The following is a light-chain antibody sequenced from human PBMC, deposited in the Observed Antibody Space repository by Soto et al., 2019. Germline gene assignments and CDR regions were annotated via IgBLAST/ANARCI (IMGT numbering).Light chain of an antibody. CDR1: NRDVGSYNL. CDR2: EVR. CDR3: AAWDDRLYGVV. J-gene: IGLJ2*01. V-gene: IGLV2-14*01. Sequence: QSALTQPASVSGSPGQSITIACTGTNRDVGSYNLVSWYQQRPGEAPQLIISEVRNRPSGISYRFTGSKSGNTASLTISGLQAEDEADYYCAAWDDRLYGVVFGGVTKLTVL.